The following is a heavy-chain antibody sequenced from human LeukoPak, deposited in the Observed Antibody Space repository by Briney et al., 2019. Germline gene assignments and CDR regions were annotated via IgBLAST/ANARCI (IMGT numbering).Heavy chain of an antibody. D-gene: IGHD2-15*01. V-gene: IGHV3-15*07. CDR2: IKSKADGETI. J-gene: IGHJ4*02. CDR3: STLASRGLSDS. CDR1: GFTFTNAW. Sequence: GGSLRLSCAASGFTFTNAWMNWVRQAPGKGLEWVGRIKSKADGETIDYAAPVKGRFTFSRDDSKNMLYLQMNSLKSEDTAVYYCSTLASRGLSDSWGQGTLVTVSS.